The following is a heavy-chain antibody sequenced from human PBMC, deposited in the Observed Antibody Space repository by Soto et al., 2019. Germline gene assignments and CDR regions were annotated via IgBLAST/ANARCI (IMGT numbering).Heavy chain of an antibody. CDR3: ATRVTAGY. J-gene: IGHJ4*02. CDR1: GFTVSSNY. V-gene: IGHV3-66*01. CDR2: IFSGGST. Sequence: EVQLVESGGGLVQPGGSLRLSCVASGFTVSSNYMSWVRQAPGKGLEWVSVIFSGGSTNYADSVKGRFTISRDNSKNTRYLQMISLRAEDTAVYCGATRVTAGYWGQGTLVTVSS. D-gene: IGHD2-21*02.